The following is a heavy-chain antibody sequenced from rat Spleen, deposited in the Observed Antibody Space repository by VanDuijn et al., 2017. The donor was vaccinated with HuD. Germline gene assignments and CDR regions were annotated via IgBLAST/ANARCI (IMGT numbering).Heavy chain of an antibody. CDR1: GFTFNNYW. CDR3: TRDRNRGYIVYVMDA. CDR2: ITNTGGST. J-gene: IGHJ4*01. D-gene: IGHD1-11*01. Sequence: EVQLVESGGGLVQPGRSLKLSCVASGFTFNNYWMTWIRQAPGKGLEWVASITNTGGSTYYPDSVKGRLTISRDNAKSTLYLQMNRLRSEDTGTYYCTRDRNRGYIVYVMDAWGQGASVTVSS. V-gene: IGHV5-31*01.